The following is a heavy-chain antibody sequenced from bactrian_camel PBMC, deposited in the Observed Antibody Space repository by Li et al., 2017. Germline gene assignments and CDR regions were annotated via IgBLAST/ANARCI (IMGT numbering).Heavy chain of an antibody. D-gene: IGHD7*01. Sequence: HVQLVESGGGSVQAGGSLRLSCTSSGFTFANSDLGWYRQAPGREWELVSMFGSDESTWYSDSVKGRFTTSRNDAKNTVYLQMDNLKSEDTAVYFCALGDRGSGIRGQGTQVTVS. J-gene: IGHJ4*01. V-gene: IGHV3S60*01. CDR2: GSDEST. CDR1: GFTFANSD.